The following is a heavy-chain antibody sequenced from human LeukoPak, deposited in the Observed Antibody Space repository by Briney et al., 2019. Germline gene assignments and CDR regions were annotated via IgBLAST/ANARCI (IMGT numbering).Heavy chain of an antibody. Sequence: SGGSLRLSCAAPGFIFSSHWMSWVRQAPGKGLEWVGFIRSKAYGGTTEYAASVKGRFTISRDDSKSIAYLQMNSLKTEDTAVYYCRLWFGEPLYDYWGQGTLVTVSS. CDR1: GFIFSSHW. CDR2: IRSKAYGGTT. V-gene: IGHV3-49*04. J-gene: IGHJ4*02. D-gene: IGHD3-10*01. CDR3: RLWFGEPLYDY.